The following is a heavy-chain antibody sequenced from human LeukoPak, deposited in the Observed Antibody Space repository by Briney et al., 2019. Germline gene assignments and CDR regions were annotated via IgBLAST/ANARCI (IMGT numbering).Heavy chain of an antibody. Sequence: GGSLRLSCAASGFTVSSNYMSWVRQAPGKGLEWVANIKQDGSEKYYVDSVKGRFTISRDNAKNSPYLQMNSLRAEDTAVYYCARGGGRSGYYSDYWGQGTLVTVSS. CDR1: GFTVSSNY. CDR2: IKQDGSEK. V-gene: IGHV3-7*01. D-gene: IGHD3-22*01. CDR3: ARGGGRSGYYSDY. J-gene: IGHJ4*02.